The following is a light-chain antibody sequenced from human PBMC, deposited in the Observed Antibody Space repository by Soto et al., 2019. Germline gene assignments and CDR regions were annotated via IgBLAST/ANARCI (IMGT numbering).Light chain of an antibody. CDR1: SSNIGAGYD. V-gene: IGLV1-40*01. J-gene: IGLJ3*02. Sequence: QSVLTQPPSVSGAPGQRVTISCTGSSSNIGAGYDVHWYHQLPGTAPKLLIYGNNNRPSGVPDRFSGSRSGTSASLAITGLQAEDEADYYCQSYDISLSVWVFGEGHELTV. CDR2: GNN. CDR3: QSYDISLSVWV.